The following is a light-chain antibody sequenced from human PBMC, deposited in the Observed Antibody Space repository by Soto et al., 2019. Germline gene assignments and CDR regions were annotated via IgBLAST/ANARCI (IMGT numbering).Light chain of an antibody. Sequence: QSVLTQPPSASGSPGQSVTISCTGTSSDVGGYNYVSWYQQHPGKAPKLIIYEVSKRPSGVPDRFSGSKSGSTASLTVSGLQAEDEADYYCSSYAGSNIHYVFGTGTSHRP. CDR3: SSYAGSNIHYV. CDR1: SSDVGGYNY. J-gene: IGLJ1*01. V-gene: IGLV2-8*01. CDR2: EVS.